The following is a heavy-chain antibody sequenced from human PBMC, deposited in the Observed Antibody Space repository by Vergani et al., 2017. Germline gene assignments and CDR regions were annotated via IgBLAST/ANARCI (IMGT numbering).Heavy chain of an antibody. V-gene: IGHV3-33*01. Sequence: QVQLVESGGGVVQPGRSLRLSCAASGFTFSSYGMHWVRQAPGKGLEWVAVIWYDGSNKYYADSVKGRFTISRDKSKNTLYLQMNSLRAEDTAMYYCARCLTGSGAFDIWGQGTMVTVSS. CDR2: IWYDGSNK. CDR1: GFTFSSYG. J-gene: IGHJ3*02. D-gene: IGHD3-9*01. CDR3: ARCLTGSGAFDI.